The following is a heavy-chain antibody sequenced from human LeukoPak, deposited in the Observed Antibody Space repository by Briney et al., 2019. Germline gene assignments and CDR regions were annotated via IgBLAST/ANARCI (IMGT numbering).Heavy chain of an antibody. Sequence: SGGSLRLSCAAPGFTFSSYWMSWVRQAPGKGLEWVANIKQDGSEKYYVDSVEGRFTISRDNAKNSLYLQMNSLRAEDTAVYYCARDRIYYDSSGYSDYWGQGTLVTASS. CDR1: GFTFSSYW. CDR2: IKQDGSEK. V-gene: IGHV3-7*01. CDR3: ARDRIYYDSSGYSDY. J-gene: IGHJ4*02. D-gene: IGHD3-22*01.